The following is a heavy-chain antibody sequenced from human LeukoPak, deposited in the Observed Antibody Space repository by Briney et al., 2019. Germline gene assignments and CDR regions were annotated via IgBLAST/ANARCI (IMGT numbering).Heavy chain of an antibody. Sequence: ASVKVSCKASGYTFTSYDINWVRQATGQGLEWMGWMKPNSGNTGHAQKFQGRVTMTRNTSISTAYMELSSLRSEDTAVYYCARGPSYVVTFGGVINWFDPWGQGTLVTVSS. V-gene: IGHV1-8*01. J-gene: IGHJ5*02. CDR2: MKPNSGNT. CDR3: ARGPSYVVTFGGVINWFDP. D-gene: IGHD3-16*01. CDR1: GYTFTSYD.